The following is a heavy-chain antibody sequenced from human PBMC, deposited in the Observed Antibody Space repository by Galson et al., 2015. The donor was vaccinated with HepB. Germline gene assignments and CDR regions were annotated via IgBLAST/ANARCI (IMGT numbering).Heavy chain of an antibody. J-gene: IGHJ6*02. CDR2: ISRSAGTI. D-gene: IGHD1-14*01. V-gene: IGHV3-11*01. CDR3: ASGSRTSYYFGMDV. CDR1: GFRFSDYY. Sequence: SLRLSCAASGFRFSDYYMNWIRQAPGKGLEWVSYISRSAGTIYYADSVKGRFTISRDNAKNSLFLQMNSLRTEDTAVYYCASGSRTSYYFGMDVWGQGTTVTVSS.